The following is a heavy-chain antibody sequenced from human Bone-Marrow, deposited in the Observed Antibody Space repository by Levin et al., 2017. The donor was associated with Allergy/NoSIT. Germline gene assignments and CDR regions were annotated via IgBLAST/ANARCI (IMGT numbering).Heavy chain of an antibody. Sequence: AGGSLRLSCAASGFTFSASPLHWVRQASGKGLEWVARIRTKANTYVTAYAASVKGRFTISRDDSKNTAYLQMNSLKTEDTAIYYCTTLPLLPDIQDCWGQGTLVTVSS. D-gene: IGHD2-15*01. CDR3: TTLPLLPDIQDC. J-gene: IGHJ4*02. V-gene: IGHV3-73*01. CDR1: GFTFSASP. CDR2: IRTKANTYVT.